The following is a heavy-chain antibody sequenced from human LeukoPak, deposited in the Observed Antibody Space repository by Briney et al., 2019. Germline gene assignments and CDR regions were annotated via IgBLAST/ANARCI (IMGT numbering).Heavy chain of an antibody. V-gene: IGHV3-74*01. D-gene: IGHD4-17*01. J-gene: IGHJ4*02. CDR1: GFTFSSYW. CDR2: INSDGSST. Sequence: PGGSLRLSCAASGFTFSSYWMYWVRQGPGKGLVWVSRINSDGSSTNYADSVKGRFTISRDNAKNTPYLQMNSLRVEDTAVYYCARHLDYGVAIWGQGTLVTVSS. CDR3: ARHLDYGVAI.